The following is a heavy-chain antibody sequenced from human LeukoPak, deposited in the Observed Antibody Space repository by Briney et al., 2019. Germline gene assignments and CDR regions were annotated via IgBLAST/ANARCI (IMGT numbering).Heavy chain of an antibody. V-gene: IGHV3-23*01. D-gene: IGHD6-19*01. Sequence: GGSLRLSCAASGFTFSSYAMSWVRQAPGKGLEWVSAISGSGGSTYYADSAKGRFTISRDNSKNTLYLQMNSLRAEDTAVYYCAKGPNSSGWPYYFDYWGQGTLVTVSS. J-gene: IGHJ4*02. CDR1: GFTFSSYA. CDR2: ISGSGGST. CDR3: AKGPNSSGWPYYFDY.